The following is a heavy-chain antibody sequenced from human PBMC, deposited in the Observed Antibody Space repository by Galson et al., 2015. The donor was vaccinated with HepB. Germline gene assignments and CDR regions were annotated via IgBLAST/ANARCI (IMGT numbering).Heavy chain of an antibody. CDR3: ARADDASSGWSSNGMDV. V-gene: IGHV1-2*04. CDR1: GGTFSSYA. D-gene: IGHD6-19*01. J-gene: IGHJ6*02. CDR2: ISANNDNT. Sequence: SVKVSCKASGGTFSSYAISWVRQAPGQGLEWMGWISANNDNTNYAQKFQGWVTMTRDTSISTAYMELSRLRSDDTAEYYCARADDASSGWSSNGMDVWGQGPRSPSP.